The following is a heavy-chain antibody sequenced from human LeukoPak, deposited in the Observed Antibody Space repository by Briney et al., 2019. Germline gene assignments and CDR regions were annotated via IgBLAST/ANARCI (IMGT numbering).Heavy chain of an antibody. CDR1: GYTFTYYY. V-gene: IGHV1-2*02. D-gene: IGHD2-21*02. Sequence: ASVKVSCKASGYTFTYYYMHWVRQAPGHGLEWMGWINPNSGDTIFAQKFQGRVTMTRDTSISTAYLELSSLRSEDTAVYYCARCGGDCYSEFDYWGQGTLVTVSS. CDR2: INPNSGDT. J-gene: IGHJ4*02. CDR3: ARCGGDCYSEFDY.